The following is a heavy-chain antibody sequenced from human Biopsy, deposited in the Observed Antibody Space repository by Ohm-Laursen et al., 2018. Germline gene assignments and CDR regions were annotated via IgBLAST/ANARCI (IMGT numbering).Heavy chain of an antibody. D-gene: IGHD2-21*02. J-gene: IGHJ2*01. CDR1: GGSFTGHY. CDR2: ISYTGYT. Sequence: SETLSLTCTVSGGSFTGHYWSWIRQPPGKGLEWIGHISYTGYTSYNASLKSRVTISVDTSRNHFSLRLSSLTAADTAVYYCARGSVTAYTLPRRFFDLWGRGTLVTVSS. CDR3: ARGSVTAYTLPRRFFDL. V-gene: IGHV4-59*11.